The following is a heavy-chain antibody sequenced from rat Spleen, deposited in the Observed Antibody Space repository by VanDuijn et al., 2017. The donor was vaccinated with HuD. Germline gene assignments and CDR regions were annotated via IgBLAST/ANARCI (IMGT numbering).Heavy chain of an antibody. V-gene: IGHV5-25*01. CDR2: ISPSGGGT. D-gene: IGHD1-9*01. Sequence: EVQLVESGGGLVQPGRSLKLSCVASGFTFSNYDMAWVRQAPTKGLEWVASISPSGGGTYYRDSVRGRFTISRDDAKSTLSLQMDSLRSEDTATYYCARRHYGYTDYFDYWGQGVMVTVSS. CDR1: GFTFSNYD. J-gene: IGHJ2*01. CDR3: ARRHYGYTDYFDY.